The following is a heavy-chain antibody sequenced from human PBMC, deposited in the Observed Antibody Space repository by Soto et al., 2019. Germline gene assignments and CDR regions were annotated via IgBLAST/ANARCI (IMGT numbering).Heavy chain of an antibody. CDR2: ISAGGGSP. CDR1: GYSFSTYA. CDR3: VKHAEYQLVSWFDP. V-gene: IGHV3-23*01. Sequence: VHLLESGGGLVQPGGSLRLSCAASGYSFSTYAMSWVRQAPGKGLEWVSGISAGGGSPFIADSVKGRFIISRDNAKATLYLQMNSLTGEDTAIYYCVKHAEYQLVSWFDPWGQGTRVTVSS. D-gene: IGHD6-6*01. J-gene: IGHJ5*02.